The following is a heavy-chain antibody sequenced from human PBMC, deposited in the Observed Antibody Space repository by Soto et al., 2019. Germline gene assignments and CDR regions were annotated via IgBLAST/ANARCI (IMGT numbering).Heavy chain of an antibody. CDR1: GGSFSGYY. Sequence: SETLSLTCAVYGGSFSGYYWSWIRQPPGKGLEWIGEINHSGSTNYNPSLKSRVTISVDTSKNQFSLKLSSVTAADTAVYYCARGRGITMVRGVIIRTPWFDPWGQGTLVTVSS. CDR2: INHSGST. J-gene: IGHJ5*02. CDR3: ARGRGITMVRGVIIRTPWFDP. D-gene: IGHD3-10*01. V-gene: IGHV4-34*01.